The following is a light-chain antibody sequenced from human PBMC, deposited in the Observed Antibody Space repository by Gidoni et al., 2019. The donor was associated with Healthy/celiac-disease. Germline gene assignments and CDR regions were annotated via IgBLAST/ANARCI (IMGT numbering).Light chain of an antibody. V-gene: IGKV1-39*01. CDR2: AAS. Sequence: SVGDRVTITCRASQSISSYLNWYQQKPGKAPKLLIYAASSLQSGVPSRFSGSGSGTDFTLTISSLQPEDFATYYCQQSYSTPHTFGQGTKLEIK. CDR3: QQSYSTPHT. CDR1: QSISSY. J-gene: IGKJ2*01.